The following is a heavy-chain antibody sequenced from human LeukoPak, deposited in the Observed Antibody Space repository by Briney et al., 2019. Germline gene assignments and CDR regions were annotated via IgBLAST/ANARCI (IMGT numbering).Heavy chain of an antibody. CDR1: GGSIRSSGYS. V-gene: IGHV4-30-4*07. J-gene: IGHJ6*03. Sequence: PSETLSLTCAVSGGSIRSSGYSWSWIRQPAGKGLEWIGYIFSSGSTYYNPSLKSQITISIDTSKNQFSLKLNSVTAADTAVYYCARAVGSGSFQTYYYYMDVWGKGTTVTISS. CDR2: IFSSGST. CDR3: ARAVGSGSFQTYYYYMDV. D-gene: IGHD3-10*01.